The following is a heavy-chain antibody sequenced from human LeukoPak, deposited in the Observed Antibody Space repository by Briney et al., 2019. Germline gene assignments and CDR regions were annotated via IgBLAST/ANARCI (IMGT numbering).Heavy chain of an antibody. J-gene: IGHJ3*02. Sequence: ASVKVSCKASGYTFTSYDINWVRQATGQGLEWMGLMNPNSGNTGYAQKFQGRVTITRNTSISTAYMELSSLRSEDTAVYYCARDQSSGSYLPDGFDIWGQGTMVTVSS. CDR2: MNPNSGNT. V-gene: IGHV1-8*03. D-gene: IGHD3-10*01. CDR3: ARDQSSGSYLPDGFDI. CDR1: GYTFTSYD.